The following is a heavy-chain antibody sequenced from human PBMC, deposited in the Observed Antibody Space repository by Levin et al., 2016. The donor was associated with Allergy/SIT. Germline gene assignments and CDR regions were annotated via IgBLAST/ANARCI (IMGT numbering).Heavy chain of an antibody. Sequence: SETLSLTCTVSGGSVSSSSYYWNWIRQPPGKGLEWIGYFHYSGSTKYNPSLKSRVTISADTSKNQFSLRLNSVTAADTAVYYCARGLYCSGGSCYNHFDYWGQGTLVTVSS. CDR3: ARGLYCSGGSCYNHFDY. CDR1: GGSVSSSSYY. V-gene: IGHV4-61*01. D-gene: IGHD2-15*01. CDR2: FHYSGST. J-gene: IGHJ4*02.